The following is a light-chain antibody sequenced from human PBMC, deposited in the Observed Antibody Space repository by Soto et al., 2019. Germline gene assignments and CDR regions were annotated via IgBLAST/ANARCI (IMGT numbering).Light chain of an antibody. Sequence: EIVLTHSPGTLSFSPLERATLSCSSSQSVSSSYLAWYQQKPGQAPRLLIYGASSRATGIPDRFSGSGSGTDFTLTISRLEPEDFAVYYCQQHGSSPPINFGQGTRLEIK. J-gene: IGKJ5*01. CDR1: QSVSSSY. V-gene: IGKV3-20*01. CDR2: GAS. CDR3: QQHGSSPPIN.